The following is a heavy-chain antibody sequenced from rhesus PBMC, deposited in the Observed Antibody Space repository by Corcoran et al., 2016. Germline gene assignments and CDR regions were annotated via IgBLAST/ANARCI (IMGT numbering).Heavy chain of an antibody. V-gene: IGHV4-73*01. CDR2: IYGNSAST. CDR3: AAPRAAGFDY. D-gene: IGHD6-25*01. J-gene: IGHJ4*01. Sequence: QVKLQQWGEGLVKPSETLSLTCAVYGGSISGYYYWSWIRQPPGKGLEGIGYIYGNSASTNYNPSLKNRVTISKDTSKNQFSLKLSSVTAADTAVYYCAAPRAAGFDYWGQGVLVTVSS. CDR1: GGSISGYYY.